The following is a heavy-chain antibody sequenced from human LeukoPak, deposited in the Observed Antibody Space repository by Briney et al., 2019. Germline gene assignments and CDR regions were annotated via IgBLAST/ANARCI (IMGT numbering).Heavy chain of an antibody. D-gene: IGHD3-10*01. V-gene: IGHV4-39*01. Sequence: ASETLSLTCTVSGGSISSSSYYWGWIRQPPGKGLEWIGSIYYSGSTYYNPSLNSRVTISVDTSNTPFSLKLSSVTAADTAVYYCARLGVMDGSGGSWFDPWGQGTLVTVSS. CDR1: GGSISSSSYY. CDR3: ARLGVMDGSGGSWFDP. CDR2: IYYSGST. J-gene: IGHJ5*02.